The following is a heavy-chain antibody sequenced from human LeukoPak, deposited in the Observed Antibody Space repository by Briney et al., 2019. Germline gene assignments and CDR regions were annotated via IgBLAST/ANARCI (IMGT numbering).Heavy chain of an antibody. J-gene: IGHJ4*02. V-gene: IGHV3-23*01. CDR1: GFTVSSNA. CDR3: AKGHRYCSSTSCYADDY. CDR2: ISVSGGST. Sequence: GGSLRLSCAASGFTVSSNAMSCVRQAPGKGLEWVSAISVSGGSTYYADSVKGRFTISRDNSKNTLYLQMNSLRAEDTAVYYCAKGHRYCSSTSCYADDYWGQGTLVTVSS. D-gene: IGHD2-2*01.